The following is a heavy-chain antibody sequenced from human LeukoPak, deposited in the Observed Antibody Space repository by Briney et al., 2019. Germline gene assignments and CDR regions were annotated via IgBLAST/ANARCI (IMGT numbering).Heavy chain of an antibody. V-gene: IGHV3-23*01. CDR2: ISGSGGST. D-gene: IGHD3-10*01. Sequence: GGSLRLSCAASGFTFSSYAMSWVRQAPGKGLEWVSAISGSGGSTYYADSVKGRFTISRDNAKNSLYLQMNSLRAEDTAVYYCARDRLLWFGELLQTYYFDYWGQGTLVTVSS. CDR1: GFTFSSYA. J-gene: IGHJ4*02. CDR3: ARDRLLWFGELLQTYYFDY.